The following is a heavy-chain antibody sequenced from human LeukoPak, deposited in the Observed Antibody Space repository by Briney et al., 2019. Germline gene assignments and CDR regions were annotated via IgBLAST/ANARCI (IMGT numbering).Heavy chain of an antibody. CDR3: ARGNKYSSSWDPRKVGWFDP. D-gene: IGHD6-13*01. Sequence: SETLSLTCAVYGGSFSGYYWSWIRQPPGKGLEWIGEINHSGSTNYNPSLKSRVTISVDTSKNQFSLKLSSVTAADTAVYYCARGNKYSSSWDPRKVGWFDPWGQGTLVTVSS. V-gene: IGHV4-34*01. CDR1: GGSFSGYY. J-gene: IGHJ5*02. CDR2: INHSGST.